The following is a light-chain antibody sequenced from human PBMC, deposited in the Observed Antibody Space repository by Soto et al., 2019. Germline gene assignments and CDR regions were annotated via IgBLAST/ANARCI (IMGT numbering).Light chain of an antibody. CDR1: QSVGNNY. CDR2: DAS. CDR3: QQYGSTPLT. V-gene: IGKV3-20*01. Sequence: EIVLTQSPGTLSLSLGERATLSCRASQSVGNNYLAWYQQKPGQAPRFLIYDASNRATGIPDRFSGSGSGTDFTLTISRLEPEDFAVYYCQQYGSTPLTFGGGTKVEIK. J-gene: IGKJ4*01.